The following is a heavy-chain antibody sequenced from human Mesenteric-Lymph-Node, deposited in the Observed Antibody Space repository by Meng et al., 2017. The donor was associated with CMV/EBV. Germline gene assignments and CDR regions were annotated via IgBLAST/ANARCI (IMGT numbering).Heavy chain of an antibody. Sequence: SETLSLTCTVSGGSISSSSYYWGWIRQPPGKGLEWIGSIYYSGSTYYNPSLKSRVTISVDTSKNQFSLKLSSVTAADTAVYYCARGYCTNGVCNRGYFDYWGQGTLVTVSS. D-gene: IGHD2-8*01. CDR2: IYYSGST. CDR3: ARGYCTNGVCNRGYFDY. CDR1: GGSISSSSYY. J-gene: IGHJ4*02. V-gene: IGHV4-39*07.